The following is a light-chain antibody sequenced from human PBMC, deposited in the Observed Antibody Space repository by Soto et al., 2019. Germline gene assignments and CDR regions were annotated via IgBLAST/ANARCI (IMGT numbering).Light chain of an antibody. CDR2: GAS. J-gene: IGKJ5*01. CDR1: QSVRSTS. V-gene: IGKV3-20*01. CDR3: QHYNRSPPIT. Sequence: VLTQSPGTPSLSPGERATLSCRASQSVRSTSLVWYQQKPAQAPRLLIYGASSRATGIPDRFSGGGSGTDFTLTISRLEREDFAVYYCQHYNRSPPITFGQGTRLEIK.